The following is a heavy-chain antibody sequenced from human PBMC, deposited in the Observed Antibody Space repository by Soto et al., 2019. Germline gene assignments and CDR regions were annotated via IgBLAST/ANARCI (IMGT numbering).Heavy chain of an antibody. Sequence: VQLVQAGAEVERPGSSVKVSCKASGDTFTVYSINWVRQSPGRGLEWLGRVNPIVSMSNYAQKFQGRITMTADKATRLAYTELSSLRPEDTAIYYCASVYGSGYRAFGSWGQGALVTVSS. D-gene: IGHD3-10*01. J-gene: IGHJ4*02. CDR1: GDTFTVYS. CDR2: VNPIVSMS. CDR3: ASVYGSGYRAFGS. V-gene: IGHV1-69*02.